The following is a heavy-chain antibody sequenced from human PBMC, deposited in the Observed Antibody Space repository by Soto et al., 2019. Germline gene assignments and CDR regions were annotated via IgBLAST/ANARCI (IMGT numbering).Heavy chain of an antibody. J-gene: IGHJ6*02. CDR1: GFTFSSYG. CDR2: IWYDGSNK. Sequence: QVQLVESGGGVVQPGRSLRLSCAASGFTFSSYGMHWVRQAPGKGLEWVAVIWYDGSNKYYADSVKGRFTISRDNSKNTLYLQMNSLRAEDTAVYYCARVALPLSYYYYGMDVWGQGTTVTVSS. V-gene: IGHV3-33*01. CDR3: ARVALPLSYYYYGMDV.